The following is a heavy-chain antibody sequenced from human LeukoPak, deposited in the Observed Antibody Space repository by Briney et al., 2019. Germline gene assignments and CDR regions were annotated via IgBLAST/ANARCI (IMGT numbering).Heavy chain of an antibody. D-gene: IGHD3-22*01. Sequence: PGGSLRLSCAASGFTFNYYWMHWVRQAPGKGLVWVSHINHDGSSTSYADSVKGRITISRDNAKNTLYLQMNSLRAEDTAVYYCARAPYSSGRNYYFDSWGQGTLVTVSS. V-gene: IGHV3-74*01. CDR2: INHDGSST. CDR3: ARAPYSSGRNYYFDS. CDR1: GFTFNYYW. J-gene: IGHJ4*02.